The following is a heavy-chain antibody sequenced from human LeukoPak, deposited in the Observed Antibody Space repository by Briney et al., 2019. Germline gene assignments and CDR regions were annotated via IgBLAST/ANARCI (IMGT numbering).Heavy chain of an antibody. CDR1: GYTFTGYH. CDR3: ARDRRGEVPPYYYDY. Sequence: ASVKVSCKASGYTFTGYHMHWVRQAPGQGLEWMGRINPNSGDTNYAQKFQGRVTMTRDTSISTAYMELSRLRSDDTAVYYCARDRRGEVPPYYYDYWGQGTLVTVSS. CDR2: INPNSGDT. D-gene: IGHD3-16*01. V-gene: IGHV1-2*06. J-gene: IGHJ4*02.